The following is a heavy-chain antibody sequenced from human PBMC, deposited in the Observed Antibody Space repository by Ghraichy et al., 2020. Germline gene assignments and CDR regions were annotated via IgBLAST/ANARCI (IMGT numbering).Heavy chain of an antibody. CDR2: IYWDDDK. Sequence: SGPTLVKPTQTLTLTCTYSGFSLSSSGVGVGWIRQAPGKALEWLALIYWDDDKRYSPSLKSRLTVTMDTSKNQVVLTMTNMDPVDTGTFYCAHRLEHSYDRSGYPGQFDFWGPGTLVTVSS. CDR3: AHRLEHSYDRSGYPGQFDF. J-gene: IGHJ4*02. D-gene: IGHD3-22*01. CDR1: GFSLSSSGVG. V-gene: IGHV2-5*02.